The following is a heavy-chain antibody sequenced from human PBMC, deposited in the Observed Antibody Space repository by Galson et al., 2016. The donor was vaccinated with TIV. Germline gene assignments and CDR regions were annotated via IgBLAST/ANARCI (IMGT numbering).Heavy chain of an antibody. CDR2: TCCRSRCYY. D-gene: IGHD3-10*01. Sequence: CAISGDSVSSNSAAWNWIRQSPSRGLEWLGRTCCRSRCYYDYAVSVKSRITIESDTSMNQFSLQLNSVTSEDTAVYYCARAAGRNGATCHATCESFDFWGQGTKVTVSS. CDR1: GDSVSSNSAA. J-gene: IGHJ3*01. CDR3: ARAAGRNGATCHATCESFDF. V-gene: IGHV6-1*01.